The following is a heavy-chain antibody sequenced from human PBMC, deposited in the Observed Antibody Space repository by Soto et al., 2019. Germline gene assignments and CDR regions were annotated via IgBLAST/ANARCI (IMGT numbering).Heavy chain of an antibody. CDR3: ARGASFHFLAHY. CDR2: INAGNGNT. V-gene: IGHV1-3*01. J-gene: IGHJ4*02. CDR1: GYTFTSYG. D-gene: IGHD3-16*02. Sequence: QVQLVQSGAEVKKPGASVKVSCKASGYTFTSYGMYWVRQAPGQRLEWMGWINAGNGNTKYSQKFQGRVTITRDTSASTAYMEASSLRSEDTAVYYCARGASFHFLAHYWCQGTLVTVSS.